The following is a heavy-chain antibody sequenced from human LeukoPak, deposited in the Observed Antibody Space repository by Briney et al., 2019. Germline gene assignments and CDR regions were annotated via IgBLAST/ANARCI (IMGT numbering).Heavy chain of an antibody. V-gene: IGHV1-18*01. J-gene: IGHJ4*02. Sequence: ASVKVSCKASGYTFTSYGISWVRQAPGQGLEWMGWISAYNGNTNYAQKLQGRVTMTTDTSTSTAYMELRSLRSDDTAVYHCARDGLYSGSYPSPGYWGQGTLVTVSS. CDR2: ISAYNGNT. CDR1: GYTFTSYG. CDR3: ARDGLYSGSYPSPGY. D-gene: IGHD1-26*01.